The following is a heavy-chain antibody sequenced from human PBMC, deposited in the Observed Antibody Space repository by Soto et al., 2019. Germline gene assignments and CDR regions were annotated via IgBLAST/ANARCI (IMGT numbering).Heavy chain of an antibody. D-gene: IGHD5-18*01. CDR1: GGTFSTYA. Sequence: QVQLVQSGAEVKKPESSVKVSCKAPGGTFSTYAISWVRHAPGQGLEWLGGIIPMYGTANYAQRLQDRVTITADESTSTVYIELSSLRSEDTAVYFCASGIQLWLRRRNYGYSGWGQGNLVTVSS. J-gene: IGHJ4*02. V-gene: IGHV1-69*12. CDR2: IIPMYGTA. CDR3: ASGIQLWLRRRNYGYSG.